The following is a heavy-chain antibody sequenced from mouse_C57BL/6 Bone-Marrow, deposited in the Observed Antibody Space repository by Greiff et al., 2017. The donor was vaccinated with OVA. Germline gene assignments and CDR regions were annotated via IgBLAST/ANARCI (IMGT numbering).Heavy chain of an antibody. CDR3: ARNQLGQEDYFDY. CDR2: IWSGGST. CDR1: GFSLTSYG. V-gene: IGHV2-2*01. D-gene: IGHD4-1*02. Sequence: VQVVESGPGLVQPSQSLSITCTVSGFSLTSYGVHWVRQSPGKGLEWLGVIWSGGSTDYNAAFISRLSISKDNSKSQVFFKMNSLQADDTAIYYCARNQLGQEDYFDYWGQGTTLTVSS. J-gene: IGHJ2*01.